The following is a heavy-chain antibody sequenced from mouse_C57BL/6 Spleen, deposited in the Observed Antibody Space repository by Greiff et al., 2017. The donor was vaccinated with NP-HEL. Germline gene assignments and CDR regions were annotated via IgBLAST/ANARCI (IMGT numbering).Heavy chain of an antibody. V-gene: IGHV1-22*01. CDR3: AREGDSSFAWFAY. J-gene: IGHJ3*01. CDR1: GYTFTDYN. D-gene: IGHD3-2*01. Sequence: EVKLQESGPELVKPGASVKMSCKASGYTFTDYNMHWVKQSHGKSLEWIGYINPNNGGTSYNQKFKGKATLTVNKSSSTAYMELRSLTSEDSAVYYCAREGDSSFAWFAYWGQGTLVTVSA. CDR2: INPNNGGT.